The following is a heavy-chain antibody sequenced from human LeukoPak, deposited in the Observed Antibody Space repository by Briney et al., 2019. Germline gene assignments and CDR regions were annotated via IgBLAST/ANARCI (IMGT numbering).Heavy chain of an antibody. J-gene: IGHJ4*02. CDR3: AKDDAWLRFGE. CDR1: GFTFSNHG. D-gene: IGHD3-10*01. V-gene: IGHV3-23*01. Sequence: PGGSLRLSCAASGFTFSNHGMNWVRQAPGKGLAWVSGINPSGDIKYHADSVKGRFTISRDNSKNTLYLEVISLTAEDTAVYYCAKDDAWLRFGEWSQGTLVTVSS. CDR2: INPSGDIK.